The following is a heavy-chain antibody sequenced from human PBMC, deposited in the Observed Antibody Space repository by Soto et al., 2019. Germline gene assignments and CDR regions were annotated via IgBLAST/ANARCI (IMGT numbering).Heavy chain of an antibody. CDR1: GYTFTSYA. CDR2: INSGNGNT. D-gene: IGHD2-15*01. V-gene: IGHV1-3*01. Sequence: QVQLVQSGAEVKKPGASVKVSCKASGYTFTSYAMHWVRQAPEQRLEWMGWINSGNGNTKYSQKFQGRVTITRDTSASTALMELSSLRSEDTAVYYCARALGYCSGGSCYPWDHYYYMDVWGKGTTVTVSS. CDR3: ARALGYCSGGSCYPWDHYYYMDV. J-gene: IGHJ6*03.